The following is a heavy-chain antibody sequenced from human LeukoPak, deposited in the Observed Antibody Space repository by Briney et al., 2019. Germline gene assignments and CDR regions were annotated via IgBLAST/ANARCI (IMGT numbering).Heavy chain of an antibody. J-gene: IGHJ4*02. CDR3: ARGSSGIIVVVPATYFDY. CDR1: GGTFSSYA. V-gene: IGHV1-69*01. Sequence: GASVKVSFKASGGTFSSYAISWVRQAPGQGLEWMGGIIPIFGTANYAQKFQGRVTITADESTSTAYMELSSLRSEDTAVYYCARGSSGIIVVVPATYFDYWGQGTLVTASS. CDR2: IIPIFGTA. D-gene: IGHD2-2*01.